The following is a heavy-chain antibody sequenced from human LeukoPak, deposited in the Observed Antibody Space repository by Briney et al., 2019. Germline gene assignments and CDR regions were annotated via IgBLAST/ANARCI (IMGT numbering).Heavy chain of an antibody. CDR2: IGNSGGST. J-gene: IGHJ4*02. D-gene: IGHD6-19*01. Sequence: GGSLRLSCAASGFTFSSYAMSWVRQAPGKGLEWVSTIGNSGGSTYYADSVKGRFTISRDNSKNTLYLQMNSLRAEDTAVYYCAKDQNSIAVAGSVDYWGQGTLVTVSS. CDR1: GFTFSSYA. CDR3: AKDQNSIAVAGSVDY. V-gene: IGHV3-23*01.